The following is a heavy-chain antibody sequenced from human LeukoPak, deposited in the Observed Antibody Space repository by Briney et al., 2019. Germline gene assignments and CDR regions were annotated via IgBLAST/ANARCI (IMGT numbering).Heavy chain of an antibody. CDR1: GFTFSSYG. CDR3: AIDPNWGTHS. CDR2: IWYDGNNK. V-gene: IGHV3-33*01. Sequence: GGSLRLSCAASGFTFSSYGMHWVRQAPGKGLEWVALIWYDGNNKYYADSVKGRFTISRDNFKNALYLQMNSLRVEDTAVYYCAIDPNWGTHSWGQGVLVTVSS. D-gene: IGHD7-27*01. J-gene: IGHJ4*02.